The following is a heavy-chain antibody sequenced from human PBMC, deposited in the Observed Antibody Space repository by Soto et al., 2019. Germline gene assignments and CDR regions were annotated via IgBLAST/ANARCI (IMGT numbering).Heavy chain of an antibody. CDR3: AREGRSAEFDY. Sequence: SETLSLTCTVSGGSISSYYWSWIRQPPGKGLEWIGYIYYGGSTNYNPSLKSRVTISVDTSKNQFSLKLSSVTAADTAVYYCAREGRSAEFDYWGQGTLVTVSS. V-gene: IGHV4-59*01. CDR2: IYYGGST. J-gene: IGHJ4*02. CDR1: GGSISSYY.